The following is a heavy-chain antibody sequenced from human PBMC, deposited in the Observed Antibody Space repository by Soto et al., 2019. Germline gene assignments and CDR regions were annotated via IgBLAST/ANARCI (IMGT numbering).Heavy chain of an antibody. D-gene: IGHD4-17*01. Sequence: EVQLVESGGGLVKPGGSLRLSCAASGFTFSSYSMNWVRQAPGKGLEWVSSISSSSSYIYYADSVKGRFTISRDNAKNSLYLQMNSLRAEDTAVYYRASGAYGDYASVRWFDPWGQGTLVTVSS. CDR2: ISSSSSYI. CDR1: GFTFSSYS. V-gene: IGHV3-21*01. CDR3: ASGAYGDYASVRWFDP. J-gene: IGHJ5*02.